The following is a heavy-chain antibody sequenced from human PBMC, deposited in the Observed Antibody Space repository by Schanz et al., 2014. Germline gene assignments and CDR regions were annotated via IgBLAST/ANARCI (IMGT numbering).Heavy chain of an antibody. CDR3: ARDQTGTTNWFDP. CDR1: GYSFAAFF. V-gene: IGHV1-2*02. CDR2: INPYSGAT. J-gene: IGHJ5*02. D-gene: IGHD1-7*01. Sequence: QVQLVQSGAEVRKPGASVRVSCKASGYSFAAFFIHWVRQTPRQGLEWMGCINPYSGATYYAQKFQGRVTLTSDASLTTVYMEVHSLTSDDTAVFFCARDQTGTTNWFDPWGQGTLVTVSS.